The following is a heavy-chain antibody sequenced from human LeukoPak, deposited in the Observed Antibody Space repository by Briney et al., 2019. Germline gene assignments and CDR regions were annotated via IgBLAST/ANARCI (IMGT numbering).Heavy chain of an antibody. J-gene: IGHJ4*02. Sequence: GRSLRLFCAASGFSFSTFAMHWVRQAPGKGLEGVSSISSSSSYIYYADSVKGRFTNPRDNAKNSLYLPMKSLRAEDTAVYYCARVRGEVVGAFVYWGQGTLVTVSS. V-gene: IGHV3-21*01. CDR2: ISSSSSYI. CDR1: GFSFSTFA. CDR3: ARVRGEVVGAFVY. D-gene: IGHD1-26*01.